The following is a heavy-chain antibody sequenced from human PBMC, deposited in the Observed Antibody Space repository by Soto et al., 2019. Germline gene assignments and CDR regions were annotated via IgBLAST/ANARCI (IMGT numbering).Heavy chain of an antibody. CDR1: GFTFSSYG. CDR3: AKDHVIYGDYGYFDY. CDR2: ISYDGSNK. J-gene: IGHJ4*02. Sequence: PGGSLRLSCAASGFTFSSYGMHWVRQAPGKGLEWVAVISYDGSNKYYADSVKGRFTISRDNSKNTLYLQMNSLRAEDTAVYYCAKDHVIYGDYGYFDYWGQGTLVTVSS. V-gene: IGHV3-30*18. D-gene: IGHD4-17*01.